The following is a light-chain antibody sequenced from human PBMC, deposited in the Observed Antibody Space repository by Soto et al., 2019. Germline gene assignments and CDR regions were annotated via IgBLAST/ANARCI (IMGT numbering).Light chain of an antibody. J-gene: IGKJ2*01. CDR3: QQSYSTPYT. Sequence: DIQMTQFPSSLSASVGDRVTITCRASQSISSYLNWYHQQPGKAPKLLIYAASTLQSGVPSRFSGSGSGTDFTLTISSLQPEDFATYYCQQSYSTPYTFGQGTKLEIK. V-gene: IGKV1-39*01. CDR2: AAS. CDR1: QSISSY.